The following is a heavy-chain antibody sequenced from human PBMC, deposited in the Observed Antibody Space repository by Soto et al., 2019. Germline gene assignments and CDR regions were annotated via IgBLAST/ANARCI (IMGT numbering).Heavy chain of an antibody. V-gene: IGHV3-30*18. CDR3: AKDTDELLYYFDY. D-gene: IGHD2-15*01. CDR1: GFTFSSYG. CDR2: ISYDGSNK. Sequence: PGGSLRLSCAASGFTFSSYGMHWVRQAPGKGLEWVAVISYDGSNKYYADSVKGRFTISRDNSKNTLYLQMNSLRAEDTAVYYCAKDTDELLYYFDYWGQGTLVTVSS. J-gene: IGHJ4*02.